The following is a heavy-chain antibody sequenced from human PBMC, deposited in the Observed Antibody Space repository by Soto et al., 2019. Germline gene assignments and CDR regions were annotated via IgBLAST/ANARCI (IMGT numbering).Heavy chain of an antibody. Sequence: ASVKVSCKDSGYTFTSYGISWVRQSPGQGLEWMGWISAYNGNTNYAQKLQGRVTMTTDTSTSTAYMELRSLRSDDTAVYYCARCPSGSYSSRALFDYWGQGTLVTVSS. CDR1: GYTFTSYG. CDR2: ISAYNGNT. V-gene: IGHV1-18*01. J-gene: IGHJ4*02. CDR3: ARCPSGSYSSRALFDY. D-gene: IGHD1-26*01.